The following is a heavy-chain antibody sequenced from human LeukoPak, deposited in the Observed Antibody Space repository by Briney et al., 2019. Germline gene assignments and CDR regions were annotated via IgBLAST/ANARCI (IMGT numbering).Heavy chain of an antibody. CDR3: ASIDFWSGYFYMDV. D-gene: IGHD3-3*01. Sequence: ASVKVSCKASGYTFTSYGISWVRQAPGPGLEWMGWISAYNGNTNYAQKLQGRVTMTTDTSTSTAYMELRSLRSDDTAVYYCASIDFWSGYFYMDVWGKGNTVTVSS. CDR2: ISAYNGNT. CDR1: GYTFTSYG. V-gene: IGHV1-18*01. J-gene: IGHJ6*03.